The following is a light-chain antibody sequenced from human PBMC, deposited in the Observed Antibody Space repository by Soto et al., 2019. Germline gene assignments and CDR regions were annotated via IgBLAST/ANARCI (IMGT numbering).Light chain of an antibody. J-gene: IGLJ1*01. CDR2: EGS. CDR1: SSYVGTYNL. V-gene: IGLV2-23*01. CDR3: SAYAGNSIYV. Sequence: SVLTQPASVSGSPGQSITISCTATSSYVGTYNLVSWYQQHPRKAPKLMIYEGSKRPSGVSNRFSGSKSGNTASLTISGLQAEDVADYYCSAYAGNSIYVVGRGTMV.